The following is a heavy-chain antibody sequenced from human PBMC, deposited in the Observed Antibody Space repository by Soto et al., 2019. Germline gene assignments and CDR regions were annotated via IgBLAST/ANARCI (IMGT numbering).Heavy chain of an antibody. CDR3: ARDNSGYDLDYYYMDV. V-gene: IGHV4-34*01. CDR2: INHSGST. D-gene: IGHD5-12*01. Sequence: PSETLSLTCAVYGGSFSGYYWSWIRQPPGKGLEWIGEINHSGSTNYNPSLKSRVTISVDTSKNQFPLKLSSVTAADTAVYYCARDNSGYDLDYYYMDVWGKGTTVTVSS. CDR1: GGSFSGYY. J-gene: IGHJ6*03.